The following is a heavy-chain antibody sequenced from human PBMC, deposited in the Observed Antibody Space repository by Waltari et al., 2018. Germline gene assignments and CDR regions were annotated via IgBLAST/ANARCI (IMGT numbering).Heavy chain of an antibody. V-gene: IGHV3-33*01. CDR2: QWYDGSNK. D-gene: IGHD3-22*01. Sequence: QVQLVESGGGVVQPGRSLRLSCDASGFTFSSYGMQWVRQAPGKGLEWVAVQWYDGSNKYYADSVKGRFTISRDNSKNTLYLQMNSLRAEDTAVYYCARDNSKGYYDSSGYYYWGQGTLVTVSS. CDR3: ARDNSKGYYDSSGYYY. CDR1: GFTFSSYG. J-gene: IGHJ4*02.